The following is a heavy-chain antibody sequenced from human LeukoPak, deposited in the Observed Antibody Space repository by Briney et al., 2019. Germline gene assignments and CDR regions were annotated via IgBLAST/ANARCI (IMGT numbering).Heavy chain of an antibody. Sequence: SETLSLTCTVSGGSISSGDYYWSWIRQPPGKGLEWIGYIYYSGSTNYNPSLKSRVTISVDTSKNQFSLKLSSVTAADTAVYYCARHNYYSNYGDWFDPWGQETLVTVSS. J-gene: IGHJ5*02. D-gene: IGHD4-11*01. V-gene: IGHV4-61*08. CDR1: GGSISSGDYY. CDR3: ARHNYYSNYGDWFDP. CDR2: IYYSGST.